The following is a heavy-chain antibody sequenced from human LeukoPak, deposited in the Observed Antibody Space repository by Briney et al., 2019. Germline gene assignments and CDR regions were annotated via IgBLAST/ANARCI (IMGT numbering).Heavy chain of an antibody. Sequence: ASETLSLTCTVSGGSISSSSYYWGWIRQPPGKGLEWIGSIYHSGSTYYNPSLKSRVTISVDTSKNQFSLKLSSVTAADTAVYYCARSENDYGDYWGQGTLVTVSS. CDR1: GGSISSSSYY. V-gene: IGHV4-39*07. CDR2: IYHSGST. J-gene: IGHJ4*02. CDR3: ARSENDYGDY. D-gene: IGHD2/OR15-2a*01.